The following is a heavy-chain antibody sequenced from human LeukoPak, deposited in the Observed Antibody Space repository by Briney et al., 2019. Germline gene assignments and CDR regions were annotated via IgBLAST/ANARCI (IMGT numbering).Heavy chain of an antibody. Sequence: GGSLRLSCAASEFTFSTYAMSWVRQAPGKGLEWVSDISYDGSNIYYADSVKGRFTISRDNSKNTLYLQMNSLRAEDTAVYYCARAGPAAPHDYGGNSGLDYWGQGTLVTVSS. CDR2: ISYDGSNI. J-gene: IGHJ4*02. CDR3: ARAGPAAPHDYGGNSGLDY. D-gene: IGHD4-23*01. CDR1: EFTFSTYA. V-gene: IGHV3-30*04.